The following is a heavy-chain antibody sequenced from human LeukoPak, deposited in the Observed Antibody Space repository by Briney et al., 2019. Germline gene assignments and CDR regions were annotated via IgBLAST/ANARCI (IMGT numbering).Heavy chain of an antibody. CDR1: GYTFTDYH. D-gene: IGHD3-10*01. CDR3: ALWELVHYAFDF. V-gene: IGHV1-2*02. CDR2: INPNSGGT. Sequence: GASVKVSCKASGYTFTDYHMHWVRQAPGQGLEWMGWINPNSGGTNYAQKFQGRVTMTRDTSISTAYMELNRLRSDDTAVYYCALWELVHYAFDFWGQGTMVTVSS. J-gene: IGHJ3*01.